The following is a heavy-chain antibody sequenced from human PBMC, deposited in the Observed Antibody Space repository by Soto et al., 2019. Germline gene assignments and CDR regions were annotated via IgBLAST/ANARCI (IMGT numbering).Heavy chain of an antibody. D-gene: IGHD2-2*01. Sequence: GGSLRLSCAASGFTFSSYAMSWVRQAPGKGLEWVSAISGNGGSTYYADSVKGRFTISRDNSKNTLYLQMNSLRAEDTAVYYCANFFDPQDIVVVPAAMTFDYWGQGTLVTVSS. CDR3: ANFFDPQDIVVVPAAMTFDY. J-gene: IGHJ4*02. V-gene: IGHV3-23*01. CDR2: ISGNGGST. CDR1: GFTFSSYA.